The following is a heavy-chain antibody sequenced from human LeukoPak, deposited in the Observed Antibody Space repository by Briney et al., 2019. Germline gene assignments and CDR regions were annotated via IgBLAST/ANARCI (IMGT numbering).Heavy chain of an antibody. CDR2: INSDGSST. CDR3: ARELPAAILRLDPGLDY. CDR1: GFTFSSYW. J-gene: IGHJ4*02. V-gene: IGHV3-74*01. D-gene: IGHD2-2*01. Sequence: GGSLRLSCAAPGFTFSSYWMHWVRQAPGKGLVWVSRINSDGSSTSYADSVKGRFTISRDNAKNTLYLQMNSLRAEDTAVYYCARELPAAILRLDPGLDYWGQGTLVTVSS.